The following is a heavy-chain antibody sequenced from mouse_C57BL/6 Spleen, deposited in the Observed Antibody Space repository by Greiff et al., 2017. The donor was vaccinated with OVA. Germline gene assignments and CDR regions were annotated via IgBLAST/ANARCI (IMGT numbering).Heavy chain of an antibody. V-gene: IGHV1-81*01. CDR1: GYTFTSYG. D-gene: IGHD2-4*01. Sequence: VQLQQSGAELARPGASVKLSCKASGYTFTSYGISWVKQRTGQGLEWIGEIYPRSGHTYYNEKFKGKATLTADKSSSTAYMELRSLTSEDSAVYFCAPSIYYDYDGFAYWGQGTLVTVSA. CDR2: IYPRSGHT. CDR3: APSIYYDYDGFAY. J-gene: IGHJ3*01.